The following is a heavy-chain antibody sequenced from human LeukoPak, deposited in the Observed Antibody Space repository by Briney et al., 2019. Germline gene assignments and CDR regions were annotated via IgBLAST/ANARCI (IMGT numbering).Heavy chain of an antibody. CDR2: ISAYNGNT. CDR1: GYTFTSYG. D-gene: IGHD2-2*01. Sequence: ASVKVSCKASGYTFTSYGISWVRQAPGQGLEWMGWISAYNGNTNYAQKLQGRVTMTTDTSTSTAYMELRSLRSDDTAVYYCARDVGLAGYDVYYYYMDVWGKGTTVTISS. CDR3: ARDVGLAGYDVYYYYMDV. V-gene: IGHV1-18*01. J-gene: IGHJ6*03.